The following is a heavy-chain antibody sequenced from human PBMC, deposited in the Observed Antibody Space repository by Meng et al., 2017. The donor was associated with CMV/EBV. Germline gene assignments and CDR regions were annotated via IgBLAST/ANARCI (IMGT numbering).Heavy chain of an antibody. V-gene: IGHV3-23*01. J-gene: IGHJ6*02. CDR1: GFTFSSYA. CDR2: ISGSGGST. Sequence: GESLKISCAASGFTFSSYAMSWVRQAPGKGLEWVSAISGSGGSTYYADSVKGRFTISRDNSKNTLYLQMNNLRAEDTAVYYCAKDLDSSSWNYYYYGMDVWGQGTTVTVSS. CDR3: AKDLDSSSWNYYYYGMDV. D-gene: IGHD6-13*01.